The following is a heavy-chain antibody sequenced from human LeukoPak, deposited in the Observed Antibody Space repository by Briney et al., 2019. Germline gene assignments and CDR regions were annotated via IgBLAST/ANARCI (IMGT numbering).Heavy chain of an antibody. CDR1: GFTFSNYD. Sequence: GWSLRLSCASSGFTFSNYDMHWVRKATGKGLEWVSAIGTAGVTYYHGSVRARFTMSRENAKNSLYLQMNSLTARDTAVYYCARGATTHFDYWGQGILVTISS. J-gene: IGHJ4*02. V-gene: IGHV3-13*04. CDR3: ARGATTHFDY. CDR2: IGTAGVT. D-gene: IGHD1-26*01.